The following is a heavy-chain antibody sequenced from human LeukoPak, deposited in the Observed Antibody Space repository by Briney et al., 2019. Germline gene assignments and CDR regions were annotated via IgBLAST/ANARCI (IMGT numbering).Heavy chain of an antibody. CDR2: IKQDGSEK. J-gene: IGHJ4*02. CDR1: GFTFDDYA. V-gene: IGHV3-7*01. CDR3: ARDLYSS. Sequence: GGSLRLSCAASGFTFDDYAMHWVRQAPGKGLEWVANIKQDGSEKYYVDSVKGRFTISRDNAKNSLYLQMSSLRADDTAVYYCARDLYSSWGQGTLVTVSS. D-gene: IGHD6-19*01.